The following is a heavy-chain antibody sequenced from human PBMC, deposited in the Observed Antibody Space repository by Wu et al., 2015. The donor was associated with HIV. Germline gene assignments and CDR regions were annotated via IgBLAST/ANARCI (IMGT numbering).Heavy chain of an antibody. V-gene: IGHV1-69*12. D-gene: IGHD5-24*01. J-gene: IGHJ3*01. Sequence: QVQLVQSGAEVRRSGSSVKVSCKTLGGTFSRFTINWVRQAPGQGVEWVGGIIPLSGTINYAQKFKTRVTISADESTTTAYMEVNTLRPEDTAVYYCARRGEMEDSSLWGAFDVWGQGTMITVS. CDR2: IIPLSGTI. CDR1: GGTFSRFT. CDR3: ARRGEMEDSSLWGAFDV.